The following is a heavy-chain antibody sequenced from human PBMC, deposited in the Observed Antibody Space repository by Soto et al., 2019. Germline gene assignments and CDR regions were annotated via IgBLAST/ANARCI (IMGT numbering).Heavy chain of an antibody. CDR2: ISSDGTDK. Sequence: XGSLTLSCAAPGFTFINYSRHWVRQAPGKGLEWVAVISSDGTDKYHADSVKGRFTISRDNSKNTLYLQMNSLRPEDTAVYYCARDKARDYGGNNWFDPWGQGALVTVSS. CDR1: GFTFINYS. V-gene: IGHV3-30*04. D-gene: IGHD4-17*01. J-gene: IGHJ5*02. CDR3: ARDKARDYGGNNWFDP.